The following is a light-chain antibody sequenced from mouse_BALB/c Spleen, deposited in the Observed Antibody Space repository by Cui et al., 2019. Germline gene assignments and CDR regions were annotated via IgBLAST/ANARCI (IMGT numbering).Light chain of an antibody. CDR3: QHFWGTPFT. CDR1: ENIYSN. V-gene: IGKV12-46*01. Sequence: DIQMTQSPASLSVSVGETVTITCRASENIYSNLAWYQQKQGKSPQLLVYAATNLADGVPSRFSGSGSDTQYSLKINSLQSEDFGSYYCQHFWGTPFTFGSGTKLEIK. J-gene: IGKJ4*01. CDR2: AAT.